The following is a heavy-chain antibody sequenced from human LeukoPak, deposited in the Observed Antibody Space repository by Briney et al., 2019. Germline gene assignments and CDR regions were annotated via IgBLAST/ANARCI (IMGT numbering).Heavy chain of an antibody. V-gene: IGHV3-23*01. CDR1: GFTFSSYA. CDR2: TSGSGGST. Sequence: GGSLRLSCAASGFTFSSYAMSWVRQAPGKGLEWVSATSGSGGSTYYADSVKGRFTISRDNSKNTLYLQMNSLRAEDTAVYYCAKPGGYCSSTSCPFDYWGQGTLVTVSS. CDR3: AKPGGYCSSTSCPFDY. J-gene: IGHJ4*02. D-gene: IGHD2-2*01.